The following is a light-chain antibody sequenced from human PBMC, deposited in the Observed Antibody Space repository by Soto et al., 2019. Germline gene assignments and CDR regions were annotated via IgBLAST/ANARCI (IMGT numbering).Light chain of an antibody. CDR1: QSVSSN. J-gene: IGKJ1*01. Sequence: EIVMTQSPATRSVSPGERATLSCRASQSVSSNLVWYQQKPGQAPRLLIYGASTRATGIPARFSGSGSGTEFNLTISSLQSEDVAVYYCQQDNNWPPWTFGQGTKVEIK. CDR3: QQDNNWPPWT. CDR2: GAS. V-gene: IGKV3-15*01.